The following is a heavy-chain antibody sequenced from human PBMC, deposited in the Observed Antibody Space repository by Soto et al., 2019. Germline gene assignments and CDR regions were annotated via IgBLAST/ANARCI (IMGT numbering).Heavy chain of an antibody. CDR1: GGSISSYY. Sequence: PSETLSLTCTVSGGSISSYYLSWIRQPPGKGLEWIGYYSGSTNYNPSLKSRVTISVDTSKNQFSLKLTSVTAADTAVYYCARDKITGLFDYWGQGTLVTVSS. CDR2: YSGST. CDR3: ARDKITGLFDY. V-gene: IGHV4-59*12. D-gene: IGHD2-8*02. J-gene: IGHJ4*02.